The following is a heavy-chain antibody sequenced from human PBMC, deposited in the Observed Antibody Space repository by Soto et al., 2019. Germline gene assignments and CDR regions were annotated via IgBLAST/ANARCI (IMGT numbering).Heavy chain of an antibody. CDR1: GYTFTSYG. CDR3: ARDGALGENHYYYGMDV. Sequence: QVQLVQSGAEVKKPGASVKVSCKASGYTFTSYGISWVRQAPGQGLEGMGWISAYNGNTNYAQKLQGRVTMTTDTSTSTAYMELRSLRSDDTAVYYCARDGALGENHYYYGMDVWGQGTTVTVSS. J-gene: IGHJ6*02. V-gene: IGHV1-18*01. D-gene: IGHD3-16*01. CDR2: ISAYNGNT.